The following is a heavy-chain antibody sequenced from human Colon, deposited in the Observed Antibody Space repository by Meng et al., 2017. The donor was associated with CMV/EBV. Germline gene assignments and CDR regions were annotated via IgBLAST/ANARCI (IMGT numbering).Heavy chain of an antibody. V-gene: IGHV3-21*01. Sequence: GESLKISCAASGFTFSSYSMNWVRQAPGKGLEWVSSISSSSSYIYYADSVKGRFTISRDNARNALYLEMSSLRAEDTAVYYCTRDRLEGDFSGPGFWGQGTLVTVSS. CDR2: ISSSSSYI. D-gene: IGHD3-16*02. CDR3: TRDRLEGDFSGPGF. J-gene: IGHJ4*02. CDR1: GFTFSSYS.